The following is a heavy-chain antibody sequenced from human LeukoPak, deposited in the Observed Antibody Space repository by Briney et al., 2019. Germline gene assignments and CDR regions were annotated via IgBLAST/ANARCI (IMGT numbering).Heavy chain of an antibody. Sequence: PGGSLRLSCAASGLTFSDYYMTWIRQASGKGLEWISYISSSGGTIYYADSVKGRFTISRYNAKNSLYLQMNSLRAEDTAVYYCARGRKYSLGSPFDYWGQGTLVTVSS. CDR1: GLTFSDYY. CDR2: ISSSGGTI. D-gene: IGHD5-18*01. CDR3: ARGRKYSLGSPFDY. V-gene: IGHV3-11*01. J-gene: IGHJ4*02.